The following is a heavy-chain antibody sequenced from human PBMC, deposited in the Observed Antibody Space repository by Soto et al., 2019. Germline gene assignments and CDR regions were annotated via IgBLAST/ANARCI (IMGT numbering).Heavy chain of an antibody. V-gene: IGHV1-69*12. CDR1: GGTFSSYA. J-gene: IGHJ6*02. CDR3: ARGYCISTSCYHRNQYYYYGMDV. CDR2: IIPIFGTA. D-gene: IGHD2-2*01. Sequence: QVQLVQSGAEVKKPGSSVKVSCKASGGTFSSYAISWVRQAPGQGLEWMGGIIPIFGTANYAQKFQGRVTITADESTSTAYMELSSLRSEDTAVYYCARGYCISTSCYHRNQYYYYGMDVWGQGTTVTVSS.